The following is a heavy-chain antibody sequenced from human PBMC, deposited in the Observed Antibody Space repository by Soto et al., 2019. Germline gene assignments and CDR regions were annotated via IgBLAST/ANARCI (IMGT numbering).Heavy chain of an antibody. CDR3: TTDQGIVGARLN. CDR2: IKSKTDGGTT. V-gene: IGHV3-15*01. D-gene: IGHD1-26*01. CDR1: GFTFSSAW. Sequence: GGSVGLSCAASGFTFSSAWMRWVRQGPGKGLEWVGRIKSKTDGGTTDYAAPVKGRFTISRDDSKNTLYLQMNSLKTEDTAVYYCTTDQGIVGARLNWGQGTLVTVSS. J-gene: IGHJ4*02.